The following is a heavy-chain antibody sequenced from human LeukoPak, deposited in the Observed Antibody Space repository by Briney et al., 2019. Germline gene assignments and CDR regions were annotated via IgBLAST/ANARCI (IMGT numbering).Heavy chain of an antibody. CDR2: IYTSGST. V-gene: IGHV4-61*02. CDR3: ARVSLVRGAPDYYFDY. D-gene: IGHD3-10*01. Sequence: TLSLTCTVSGGSISSSSYYWSWIRQPAWKGLEWIGRIYTSGSTNYNPSLKSRVTMSVDTSKNQFSLKLSSVTAADTAVYYCARVSLVRGAPDYYFDYWGQGTLVTVSS. CDR1: GGSISSSSYY. J-gene: IGHJ4*02.